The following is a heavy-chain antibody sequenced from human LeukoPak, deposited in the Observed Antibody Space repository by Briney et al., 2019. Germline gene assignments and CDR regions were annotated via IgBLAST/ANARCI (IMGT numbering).Heavy chain of an antibody. CDR3: ARTHFRCSTTKCYSPSYYYMDV. CDR1: GCTFSDYY. CDR2: ISSSATTI. J-gene: IGHJ6*03. D-gene: IGHD2-2*02. V-gene: IGHV3-11*01. Sequence: GGSLTLSCAACGCTFSDYYMSWIRQAAGKGLEWLSYISSSATTIYYADSVKGRFTFSRDNAKNSLYLQMDSLRAEDTAVYYCARTHFRCSTTKCYSPSYYYMDVWGKGTKVTVS.